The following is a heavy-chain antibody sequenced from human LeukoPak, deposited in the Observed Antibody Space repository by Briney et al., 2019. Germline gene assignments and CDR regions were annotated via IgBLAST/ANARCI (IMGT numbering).Heavy chain of an antibody. CDR2: ISNSGSII. D-gene: IGHD5-18*01. V-gene: IGHV3-11*01. Sequence: GGSLRLPCAASGFTFSDYYMFWIRQAPGKGLEWVSYISNSGSIIYYADSVKGRFTVSRDNAKDSLYLQMNSLRAEDTAVYYCARAVSADTAMVYFDYWGQGTLVTVSS. CDR1: GFTFSDYY. CDR3: ARAVSADTAMVYFDY. J-gene: IGHJ4*02.